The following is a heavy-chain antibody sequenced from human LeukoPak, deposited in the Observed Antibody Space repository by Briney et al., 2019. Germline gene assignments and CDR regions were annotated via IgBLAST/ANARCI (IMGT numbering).Heavy chain of an antibody. J-gene: IGHJ4*02. Sequence: ASVTVSCKASGYTFTSYYMHWVRQAPGQGLEWMGIINPSGGSTSYAQKFQGRVTMTRDMSTSTVYMELSSLRSEDTAVYYCARDGKYYYDSSGYYNPPTYYFDYWGQGTLVTVSS. CDR2: INPSGGST. CDR3: ARDGKYYYDSSGYYNPPTYYFDY. V-gene: IGHV1-46*01. CDR1: GYTFTSYY. D-gene: IGHD3-22*01.